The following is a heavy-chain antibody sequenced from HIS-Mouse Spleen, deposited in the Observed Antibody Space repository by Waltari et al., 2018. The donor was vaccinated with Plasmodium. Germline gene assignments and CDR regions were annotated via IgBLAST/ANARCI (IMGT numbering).Heavy chain of an antibody. Sequence: QVQLVQSGAEVKKPGASVKVSCKASGYTFTGYYMHWVRQAPGQGLEWMGWTNPNSGGTNYAQKFKGRVTMTRDTPISTAYMELSRLRSDDTAVYYCARVLGYKAAAGTFVEYFQHWGQGTLVTVSS. V-gene: IGHV1-2*02. CDR1: GYTFTGYY. J-gene: IGHJ1*01. CDR2: TNPNSGGT. D-gene: IGHD6-13*01. CDR3: ARVLGYKAAAGTFVEYFQH.